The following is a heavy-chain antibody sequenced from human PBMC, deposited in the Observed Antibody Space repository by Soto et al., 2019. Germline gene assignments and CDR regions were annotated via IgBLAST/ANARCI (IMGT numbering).Heavy chain of an antibody. Sequence: SETLSLTCAVYGGSFSGYYWSWIRQPPGKGLEWIGEINHSGSTNYNPSLKSRVTISVDTSKNQFSLKLSSVTAADTAVYYCAGPRVGATTRTFDYWGQGTLVTVS. CDR1: GGSFSGYY. J-gene: IGHJ4*02. V-gene: IGHV4-34*01. CDR2: INHSGST. D-gene: IGHD1-26*01. CDR3: AGPRVGATTRTFDY.